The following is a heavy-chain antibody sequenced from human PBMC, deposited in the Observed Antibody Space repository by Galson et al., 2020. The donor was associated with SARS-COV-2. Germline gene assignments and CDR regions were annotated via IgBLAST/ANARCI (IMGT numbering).Heavy chain of an antibody. V-gene: IGHV4-34*01. CDR3: ARKRLDAFDI. Sequence: SETLTLTCAVYGGSFSGYYWTWIRQPPGKGLEWIGEINHSGSTNYNPSLKSRVTMSVDTSKNQFSLKLNSVTAADTAIYYCARKRLDAFDIWGQGTMVTVSS. CDR2: INHSGST. CDR1: GGSFSGYY. J-gene: IGHJ3*02.